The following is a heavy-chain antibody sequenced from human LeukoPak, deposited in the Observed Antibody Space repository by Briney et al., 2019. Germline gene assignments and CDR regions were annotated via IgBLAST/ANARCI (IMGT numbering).Heavy chain of an antibody. D-gene: IGHD4-17*01. J-gene: IGHJ6*03. CDR3: ARMDYGERYYYYMDV. V-gene: IGHV4-59*08. CDR1: GGSISSYY. Sequence: PSETLSLTCTVSGGSISSYYWSWIRQPPGKGLEWIGYIYYSGSTNYNPSLKSRVTISVDTSKNQFSLKLSSVTAADTVVYYCARMDYGERYYYYMDVWGKGTTVTVSS. CDR2: IYYSGST.